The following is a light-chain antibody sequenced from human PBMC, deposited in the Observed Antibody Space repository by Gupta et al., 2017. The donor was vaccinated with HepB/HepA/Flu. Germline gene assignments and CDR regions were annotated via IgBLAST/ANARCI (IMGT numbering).Light chain of an antibody. V-gene: IGLV1-40*01. J-gene: IGLJ2*01. CDR3: QSYDSSLRAVV. CDR2: GNS. Sequence: QSVLTQPPSVSGAPGQRVTISCTGSSTNIGAGYDVRWYQQLPGTAPKLLIYGNSNRPSGVPDRFSGSKSGTSASLAITGLQAEDEADYYCQSYDSSLRAVVFGGGTKLTVL. CDR1: STNIGAGYD.